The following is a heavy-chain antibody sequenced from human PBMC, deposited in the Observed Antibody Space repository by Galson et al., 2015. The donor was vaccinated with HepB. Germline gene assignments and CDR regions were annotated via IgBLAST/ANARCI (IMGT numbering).Heavy chain of an antibody. CDR2: THHSGTT. CDR1: GVSISSIHW. Sequence: SETLSLTCAVSGVSISSIHWWSWVRQPPGKGLEWIGETHHSGTTNYNPSLKSRVTISVDKSNNQFSLKLSSVTAADTAVYYCARQSVGAATDYWGRGTLVTVSS. V-gene: IGHV4-4*02. CDR3: ARQSVGAATDY. D-gene: IGHD1-26*01. J-gene: IGHJ4*02.